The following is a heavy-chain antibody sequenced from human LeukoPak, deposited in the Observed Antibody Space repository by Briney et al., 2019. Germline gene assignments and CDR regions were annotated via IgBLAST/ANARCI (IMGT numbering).Heavy chain of an antibody. CDR1: GFTFSSYA. J-gene: IGHJ4*02. Sequence: PGGSLRLSCAASGFTFSSYAMHWVRQAPGKGLEWVAVISYDGSNKYYADSVKGRFTISRDNSKNTLYLQVNSLRAEDTAVYYCARGPSWYYGSGSYIFDYWGQGTLVTVSS. D-gene: IGHD3-10*01. CDR2: ISYDGSNK. CDR3: ARGPSWYYGSGSYIFDY. V-gene: IGHV3-30-3*01.